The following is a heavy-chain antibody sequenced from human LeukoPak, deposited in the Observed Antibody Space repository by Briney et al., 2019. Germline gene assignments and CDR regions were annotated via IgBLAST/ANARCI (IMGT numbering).Heavy chain of an antibody. D-gene: IGHD3-9*01. CDR3: ARVYYDILTGYYSYFDY. CDR2: YSGST. J-gene: IGHJ4*02. Sequence: YSGSTNYNPSLKSRVTISVDTSKNQFSLKLSSVTAADTAVYYCARVYYDILTGYYSYFDYWGQGTLVTVSS. V-gene: IGHV4-59*08.